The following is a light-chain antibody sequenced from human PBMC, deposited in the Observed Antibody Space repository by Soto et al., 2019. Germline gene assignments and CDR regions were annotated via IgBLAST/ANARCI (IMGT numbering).Light chain of an antibody. J-gene: IGKJ4*01. CDR1: QGLSSY. Sequence: IQLTQSPSSLSASVGDRVTITCRASQGLSSYLARYQQKPGKAPKLLIYAASTLQSGVPSRFSGSESGTDFTLTISSLQPEDFATYYCQQVNSYPLTFGGGTKVEIK. V-gene: IGKV1-9*01. CDR3: QQVNSYPLT. CDR2: AAS.